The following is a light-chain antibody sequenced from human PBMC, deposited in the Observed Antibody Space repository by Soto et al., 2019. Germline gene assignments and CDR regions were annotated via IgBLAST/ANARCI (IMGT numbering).Light chain of an antibody. J-gene: IGLJ2*01. Sequence: QSALTQPASVAGSPGQSIAISCTGNSSGIGTFNLVSWYQQHPGRAPKLIIYEVNKRPSGISSRFSASKSGNTASLTISGLQADDQDDYYCYSFAGFHTQFGGGTKVTVL. CDR1: SSGIGTFNL. CDR2: EVN. CDR3: YSFAGFHTQ. V-gene: IGLV2-23*02.